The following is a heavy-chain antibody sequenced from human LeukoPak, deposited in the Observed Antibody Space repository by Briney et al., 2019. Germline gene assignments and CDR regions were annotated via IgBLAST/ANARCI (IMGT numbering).Heavy chain of an antibody. J-gene: IGHJ4*02. V-gene: IGHV4-61*02. CDR2: IYATGST. D-gene: IGHD3-3*01. CDR1: GGSISSGSYY. CDR3: ARDRKFYDFWSGLEG. Sequence: PSETLSLTCTVSGGSISSGSYYWSWIRQPAGKGLEWIGRIYATGSTNYNPSLKSRVTISVDTSKNQFFLKLSSVAAADTAVYYCARDRKFYDFWSGLEGWGQGTLVTVSS.